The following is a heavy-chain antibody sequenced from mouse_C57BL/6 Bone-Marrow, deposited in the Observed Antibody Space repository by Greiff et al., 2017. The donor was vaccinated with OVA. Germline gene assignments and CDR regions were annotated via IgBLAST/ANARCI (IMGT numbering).Heavy chain of an antibody. CDR2: IHPSDSDT. CDR3: AMDGSSYNAMDY. Sequence: VQLPPSGAELVKPGASVPVSCTSSFYTFTRYWLPLVTPIPGPGLAWIGRIHPSDSDTNYNQKFKGKETLTVEKSSSTAYMQLSSLTSEDSAVYYCAMDGSSYNAMDYWGQGTSVTVSS. D-gene: IGHD1-1*01. J-gene: IGHJ4*01. V-gene: IGHV1-74*01. CDR1: FYTFTRYW.